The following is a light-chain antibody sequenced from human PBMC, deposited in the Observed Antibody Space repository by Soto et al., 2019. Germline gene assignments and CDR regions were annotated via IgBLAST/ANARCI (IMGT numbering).Light chain of an antibody. J-gene: IGKJ2*01. CDR1: QSVRSN. CDR3: QQYNHWPPYT. CDR2: DAS. Sequence: EIVMTQSPATLSASPGETVTLSCRASQSVRSNLAWYQQKPGQAPRRLIYDASTMATGIPARFSGSRSGTEFTLPIKSLQSEDFSIYYCQQYNHWPPYTFGQGTKLEIK. V-gene: IGKV3-15*01.